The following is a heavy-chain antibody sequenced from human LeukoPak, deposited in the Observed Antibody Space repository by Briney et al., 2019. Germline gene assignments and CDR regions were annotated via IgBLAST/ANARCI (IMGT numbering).Heavy chain of an antibody. D-gene: IGHD2-2*01. CDR3: ARGLVVVPAAKAY. CDR2: ISHDGNNK. Sequence: PGGSLRLSCAASGITFSTYGMYWVRQAPGKGLEWVAVISHDGNNKYYADSVKGRFTISRDNSKNTLYLQMGSLRAEDMAVYYCARGLVVVPAAKAYWGQGTLVTVSS. V-gene: IGHV3-30*03. CDR1: GITFSTYG. J-gene: IGHJ4*02.